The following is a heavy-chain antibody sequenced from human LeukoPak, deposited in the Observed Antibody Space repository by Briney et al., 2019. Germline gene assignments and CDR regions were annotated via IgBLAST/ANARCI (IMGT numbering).Heavy chain of an antibody. CDR3: ARTTHDDFYYYFLDV. V-gene: IGHV4-59*01. CDR1: GGSISTYY. Sequence: SETLSLTCTVSGGSISTYYWSWIRQPPGKTLEWVGCIHYTGNTNYNPSLKSRVTISLDTSKDQFSLRLSSVTAADTAVYYCARTTHDDFYYYFLDVWGKGTTVSVS. D-gene: IGHD4-11*01. J-gene: IGHJ6*03. CDR2: IHYTGNT.